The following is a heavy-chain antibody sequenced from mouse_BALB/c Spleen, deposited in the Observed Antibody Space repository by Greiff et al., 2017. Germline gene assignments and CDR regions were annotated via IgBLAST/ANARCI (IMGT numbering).Heavy chain of an antibody. CDR1: GFSFTGYG. Sequence: QVQLQQSGPGLVAPSPSLSITCTVSGFSFTGYGVNWVRQPPGKGLEWLGMIWGDGSTAYNSALKSRLSISKDNSKSHVFLKMNSLQTDDTARYYWARSLYDDDEEDYCFEYWGQGTTLTVAA. V-gene: IGHV2-6-7*01. CDR3: ARSLYDDDEEDYCFEY. CDR2: IWGDGST. J-gene: IGHJ2*01. D-gene: IGHD2-4*01.